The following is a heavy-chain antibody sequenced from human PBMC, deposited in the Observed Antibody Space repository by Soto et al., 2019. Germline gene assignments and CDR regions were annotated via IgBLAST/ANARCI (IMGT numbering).Heavy chain of an antibody. CDR3: AKDHYGSAIYGKDV. D-gene: IGHD3-10*01. V-gene: IGHV3-9*01. CDR1: GFRFEYYA. Sequence: EVQLVESGGGLVQPGRSLRLSCAASGFRFEYYAMHWVRQAPGKGLEWVSGIAWNSDIIGYADSVKGRFTISRDNGKNSLYLQMNRLRPEDTALYYCAKDHYGSAIYGKDVWGQGTTVTVSS. CDR2: IAWNSDII. J-gene: IGHJ6*02.